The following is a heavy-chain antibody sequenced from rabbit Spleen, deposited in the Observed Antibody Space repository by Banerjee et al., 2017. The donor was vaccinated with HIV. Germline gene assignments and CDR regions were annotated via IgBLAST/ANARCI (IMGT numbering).Heavy chain of an antibody. CDR3: VRARPYPFVL. V-gene: IGHV1S47*01. Sequence: QEQLVESGGGLVQPGGSLKLSCKASGFDLSNYGVSWVRQAPGKGLEWIGYIEPIFGRTYYANWVNGRFTVSSHNAQNTLYLQLNSLTVADTATYFCVRARPYPFVLWGPGTLVTVS. D-gene: IGHD1-1*01. J-gene: IGHJ6*01. CDR1: GFDLSNYG. CDR2: IEPIFGRT.